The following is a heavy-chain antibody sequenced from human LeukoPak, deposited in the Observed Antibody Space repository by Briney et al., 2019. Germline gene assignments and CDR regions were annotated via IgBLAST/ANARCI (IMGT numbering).Heavy chain of an antibody. J-gene: IGHJ4*02. CDR2: IYYSGNT. Sequence: SETLSLTCTVSGGSISSYYWSWIRQPPGKGLEWIGYIYYSGNTNYNPSPKSRVTISVDTSKNQFSLKLSSVTAADTAVYYCARRLAYCGGDCFDYWGQGTLVTVSS. D-gene: IGHD2-21*01. CDR1: GGSISSYY. CDR3: ARRLAYCGGDCFDY. V-gene: IGHV4-59*08.